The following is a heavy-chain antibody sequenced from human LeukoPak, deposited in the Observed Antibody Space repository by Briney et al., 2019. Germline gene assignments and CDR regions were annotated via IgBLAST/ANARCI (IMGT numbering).Heavy chain of an antibody. J-gene: IGHJ6*03. CDR2: ISGSGGST. D-gene: IGHD2-2*01. Sequence: GGSLRLSCAASGFTFSSYTMSWVRQAPGKGLEWISAISGSGGSTYYADSVKGRFTISRDNSKSTLYLQMNSLRAEDTAVYYCANPFSTPRSNYYIDVWGKGTTVTVSS. CDR3: ANPFSTPRSNYYIDV. CDR1: GFTFSSYT. V-gene: IGHV3-23*01.